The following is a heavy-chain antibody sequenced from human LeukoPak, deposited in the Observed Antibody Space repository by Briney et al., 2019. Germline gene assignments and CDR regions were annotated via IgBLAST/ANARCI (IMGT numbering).Heavy chain of an antibody. J-gene: IGHJ4*02. CDR2: IYYSGST. CDR3: ARQSAHYDILTGYSHRGDFDY. Sequence: SETLSLTCTVSGGSISSSSYYWGWIRQPPGKGLEWIGSIYYSGSTYYNPSLKSRVTISVDTSKNQFSLKLSSVTAADTAVYYCARQSAHYDILTGYSHRGDFDYWGQGTLVTVSS. D-gene: IGHD3-9*01. CDR1: GGSISSSSYY. V-gene: IGHV4-39*01.